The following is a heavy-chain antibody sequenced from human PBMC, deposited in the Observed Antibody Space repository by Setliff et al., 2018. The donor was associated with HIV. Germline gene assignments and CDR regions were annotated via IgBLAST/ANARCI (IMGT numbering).Heavy chain of an antibody. J-gene: IGHJ4*03. Sequence: GGSLRLSCAASGFTFSNYGMHWVRQAPGKGLEWVAFIQHDGNNKYYADSVKGRFTISRDNSKNTMFLQMNSLRAEDTAVYYCAKQVATAADYYFDCWGQGTMVTVSS. CDR2: IQHDGNNK. D-gene: IGHD6-13*01. CDR1: GFTFSNYG. CDR3: AKQVATAADYYFDC. V-gene: IGHV3-30*02.